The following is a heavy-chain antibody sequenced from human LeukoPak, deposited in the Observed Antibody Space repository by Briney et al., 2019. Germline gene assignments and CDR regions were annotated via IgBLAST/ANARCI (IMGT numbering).Heavy chain of an antibody. J-gene: IGHJ4*02. D-gene: IGHD1-1*01. Sequence: GESLKICCKGSGYSFTSYWIGWVRQMPGKGLECMGIIYPGDSDTRYSPSFQGQVTISADRSISTAYLQWSSLKASDTAMYYCARHETGPYFDYWGQGTLVTVSS. V-gene: IGHV5-51*01. CDR2: IYPGDSDT. CDR3: ARHETGPYFDY. CDR1: GYSFTSYW.